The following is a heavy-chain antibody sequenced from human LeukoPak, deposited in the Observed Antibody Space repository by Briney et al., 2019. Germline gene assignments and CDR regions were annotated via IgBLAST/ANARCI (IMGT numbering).Heavy chain of an antibody. V-gene: IGHV4-4*02. D-gene: IGHD6-13*01. CDR3: ARASADSAGHNWFDP. Sequence: PSKTLSLTCAVSGGSISSSNWWSWVLQPPGKGLEWIAYIYHSGSTYYNPSLKSRVTISVDRSKNQFSLKLSSVTAADTAVYYCARASADSAGHNWFDPWGQGTLVTVSS. CDR1: GGSISSSNW. CDR2: IYHSGST. J-gene: IGHJ5*02.